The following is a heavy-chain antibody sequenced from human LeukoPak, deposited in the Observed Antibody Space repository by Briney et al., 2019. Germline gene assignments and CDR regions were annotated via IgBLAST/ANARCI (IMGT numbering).Heavy chain of an antibody. CDR1: GFTFSSYE. V-gene: IGHV3-48*03. D-gene: IGHD3-22*01. CDR3: ARDPPDYYDSSGYYQGGNAFDI. Sequence: GESLRLSCAASGFTFSSYEMNWVRQAPGKGLEWVSNISSSGSTIYYADSVKGRFTISRDNAKNSLYLQMNSLRAEDTAVYYCARDPPDYYDSSGYYQGGNAFDIWGQGTMVTVSS. CDR2: ISSSGSTI. J-gene: IGHJ3*02.